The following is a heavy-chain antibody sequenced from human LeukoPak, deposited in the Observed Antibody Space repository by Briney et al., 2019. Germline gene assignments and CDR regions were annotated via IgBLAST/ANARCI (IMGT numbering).Heavy chain of an antibody. CDR3: AREGVYYDILAAYYRPYYFDF. CDR1: GGSFSGYY. D-gene: IGHD3-9*01. V-gene: IGHV4-34*01. CDR2: INNGGST. J-gene: IGHJ4*02. Sequence: SETLSLTCAVSGGSFSGYYWSWIRQPPGKGLEWIGEINNGGSTNYNPSLKSRLTISVDTSKNQFSLKLSSVTAADTAVYYCAREGVYYDILAAYYRPYYFDFWGQGTLVTVYS.